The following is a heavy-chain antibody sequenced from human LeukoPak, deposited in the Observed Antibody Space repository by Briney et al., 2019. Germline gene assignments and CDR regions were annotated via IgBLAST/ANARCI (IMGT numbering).Heavy chain of an antibody. J-gene: IGHJ3*02. CDR3: ARVYCSGGSCYPYDAFDI. V-gene: IGHV5-51*01. CDR2: IFPGDSDS. Sequence: GESLKISCKGSGYSFTSYCIGWVRQMPGKGLEWRGIIFPGDSDSIYSPSFQGQDTISADKSISTAYLQWSSLKASDTAMYYCARVYCSGGSCYPYDAFDIWGQGTMVTVSS. CDR1: GYSFTSYC. D-gene: IGHD2-15*01.